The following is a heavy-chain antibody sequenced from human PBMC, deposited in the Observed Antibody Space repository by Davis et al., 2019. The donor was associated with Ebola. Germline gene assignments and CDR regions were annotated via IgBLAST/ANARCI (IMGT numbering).Heavy chain of an antibody. CDR2: INPNSGGT. J-gene: IGHJ4*02. Sequence: ASVKVSCKASGYTFTGYYMHWVRQAPGQGLEWMGRINPNSGGTNYAQKFQGRVTMTRDTSISTAYMELSRLRSEDTAVYYCARGKLLWFGELSSWYFDYWGQGTLVTVSS. V-gene: IGHV1-2*06. CDR1: GYTFTGYY. D-gene: IGHD3-10*01. CDR3: ARGKLLWFGELSSWYFDY.